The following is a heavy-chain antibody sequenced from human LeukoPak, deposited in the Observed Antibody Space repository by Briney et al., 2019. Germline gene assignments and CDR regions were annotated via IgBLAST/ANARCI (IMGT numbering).Heavy chain of an antibody. J-gene: IGHJ2*01. CDR3: ATVTQYWYFDL. CDR2: INHSGST. CDR1: GGSFSGYY. Sequence: SETLSLTCAVYGGSFSGYYWSWIRQPPGKGLEWIGEINHSGSTNYNPSLKSRVTISVDTSKNQFSLKLSSVTAADTAVYYCATVTQYWYFDLWGRGTLVTDSS. V-gene: IGHV4-34*01. D-gene: IGHD4-17*01.